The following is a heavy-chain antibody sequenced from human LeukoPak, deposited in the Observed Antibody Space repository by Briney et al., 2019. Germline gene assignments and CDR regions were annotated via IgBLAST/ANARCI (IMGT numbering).Heavy chain of an antibody. CDR1: GGSISGSRYY. J-gene: IGHJ4*02. CDR3: ARHPPRDGSAFDY. V-gene: IGHV4-39*01. Sequence: SQTLSLTCTVSGGSISGSRYYWGWIRQPPGEGLEWIGVIDYRGSTFYNPSLKSRVSISVDMSKSQFSLKLGSVTAADTAVYYCARHPPRDGSAFDYWGQGTLVTVSS. CDR2: IDYRGST.